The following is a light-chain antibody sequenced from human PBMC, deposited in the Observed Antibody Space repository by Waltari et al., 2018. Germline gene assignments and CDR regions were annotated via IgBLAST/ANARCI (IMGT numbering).Light chain of an antibody. CDR2: DDS. CDR3: QVWDSGSDRFYV. CDR1: NISNKA. J-gene: IGLJ1*01. V-gene: IGLV3-21*02. Sequence: SYVLTQPPSVSVAPGQTARIPCEGNNISNKAVHWYQQRPGQAPVLVVYDDSARPSGIPERFSGPNSGNTATLTISRVEAGDEADYYCQVWDSGSDRFYVFGAGTKVTVL.